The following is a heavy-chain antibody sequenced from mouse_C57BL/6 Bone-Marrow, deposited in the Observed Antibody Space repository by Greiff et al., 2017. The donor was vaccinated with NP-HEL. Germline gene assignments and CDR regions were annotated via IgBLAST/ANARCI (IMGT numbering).Heavy chain of an antibody. CDR2: IDPSDSYT. J-gene: IGHJ3*01. V-gene: IGHV1-50*01. CDR3: ARPLFAY. Sequence: VQLQQPGAELVKPGASVKLSCKASGYTFTSYWLPWVKQRPGQGLEWIGEIDPSDSYTNYNQKFKGKATLTVDTSSSTAYMQLSSLTSEDSAVYYCARPLFAYWGQGTLVTVSA. CDR1: GYTFTSYW.